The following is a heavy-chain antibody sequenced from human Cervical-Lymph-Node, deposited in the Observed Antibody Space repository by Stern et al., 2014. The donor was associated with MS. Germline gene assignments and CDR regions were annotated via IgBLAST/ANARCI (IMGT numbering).Heavy chain of an antibody. J-gene: IGHJ6*02. Sequence: QVQLQQWGAGLLKPSETLSLTCAVSGDSFSGYYWSWIRPPPGKGLEWIGEISHGGSTKYNTSLESRATITVGTSKRHFSLWLKSVTAADTAVYYCARGKTRYYYYGLDVWGQGTTVTVSS. V-gene: IGHV4-34*01. D-gene: IGHD4-23*01. CDR3: ARGKTRYYYYGLDV. CDR1: GDSFSGYY. CDR2: ISHGGST.